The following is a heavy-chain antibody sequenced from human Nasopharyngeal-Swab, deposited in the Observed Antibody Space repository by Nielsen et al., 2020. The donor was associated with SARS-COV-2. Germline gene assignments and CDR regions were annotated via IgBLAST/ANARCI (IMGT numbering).Heavy chain of an antibody. Sequence: GEPLKISCATSGFSFSSYSMTWVRQTPGKGLEWVANIHQDGSEKTYVDSVKGRFTISRDNSKNSLYLQMNSLRAEDTAVYYCARPSRGQFDYWGQGTLVTVSS. CDR3: ARPSRGQFDY. CDR1: GFSFSSYS. V-gene: IGHV3-7*03. J-gene: IGHJ4*02. CDR2: IHQDGSEK.